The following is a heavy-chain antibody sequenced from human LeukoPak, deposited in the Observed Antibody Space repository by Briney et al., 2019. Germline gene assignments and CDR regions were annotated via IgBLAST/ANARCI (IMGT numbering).Heavy chain of an antibody. D-gene: IGHD3-10*01. Sequence: PGRSLRLSCAASGFTFSSYAMYWVRQAPGKGLEWVAVISYDGGSNYYADSVKGRFTISRDNSKNTLYLQMNSLRAEDAAVYYCARGGDYYYGSGLLDYWGQGSLVTVSS. CDR3: ARGGDYYYGSGLLDY. J-gene: IGHJ4*02. CDR2: ISYDGGSN. V-gene: IGHV3-30-3*01. CDR1: GFTFSSYA.